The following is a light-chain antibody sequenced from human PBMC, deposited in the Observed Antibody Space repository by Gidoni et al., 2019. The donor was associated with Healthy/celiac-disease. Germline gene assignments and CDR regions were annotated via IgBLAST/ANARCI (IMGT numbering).Light chain of an antibody. J-gene: IGKJ1*01. Sequence: DIQMTQSPSSLSASVGDRVTITCRPSQSISSYLNWYQQTPGKAPKLLIYAASSLQSGVPSRFSGSGSGTDFTLTISSLQPEDFATYYCQQSYSTPRTFGQGTKVEIK. V-gene: IGKV1-39*01. CDR1: QSISSY. CDR2: AAS. CDR3: QQSYSTPRT.